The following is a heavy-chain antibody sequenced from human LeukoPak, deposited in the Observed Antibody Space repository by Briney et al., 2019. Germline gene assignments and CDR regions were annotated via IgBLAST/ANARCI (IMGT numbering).Heavy chain of an antibody. CDR2: ISYDGSNK. D-gene: IGHD5-12*01. CDR1: GFTFSSYA. Sequence: GRSLRLSCAASGFTFSSYAMHWVRQAPGKGLEWVAVISYDGSNKYYADSVKGRFTISRDNSKNTLYLQMNSLRAEDTAVYYCARSRAGLRLRGYFDYWGQGTLVTVSS. V-gene: IGHV3-30*04. J-gene: IGHJ4*02. CDR3: ARSRAGLRLRGYFDY.